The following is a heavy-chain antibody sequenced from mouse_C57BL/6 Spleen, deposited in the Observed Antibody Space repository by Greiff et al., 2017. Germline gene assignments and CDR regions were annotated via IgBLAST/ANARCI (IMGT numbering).Heavy chain of an antibody. D-gene: IGHD2-1*01. V-gene: IGHV1-18*01. Sequence: EVQLQESGPELVKPGASVKIPCKASGYTFTDYNMDWVKQSHGKSLEWIGDINPNNGGTIYNQKFKGKATLTVDKSSSTAYMELRSLTSEDTAVYYCARRTIYYGNYYFDDGGQGTTLTGSS. CDR3: ARRTIYYGNYYFDD. CDR1: GYTFTDYN. CDR2: INPNNGGT. J-gene: IGHJ2*01.